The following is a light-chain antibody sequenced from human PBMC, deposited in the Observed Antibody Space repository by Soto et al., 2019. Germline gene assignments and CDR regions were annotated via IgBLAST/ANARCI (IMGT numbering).Light chain of an antibody. Sequence: DFQMTQSPSTLSASVGDRVTITCRASQNIRSRLAWFQQKPGKAPKLLIYDASSLESGVPQRFSGSGSGTEFTLTISSLQSEDFAVYYCQQYNSWPETFGQGTKVDNK. J-gene: IGKJ1*01. CDR1: QNIRSR. V-gene: IGKV1-5*01. CDR2: DAS. CDR3: QQYNSWPET.